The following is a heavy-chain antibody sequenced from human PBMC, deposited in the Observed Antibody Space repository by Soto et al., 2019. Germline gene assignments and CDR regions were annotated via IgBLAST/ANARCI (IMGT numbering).Heavy chain of an antibody. V-gene: IGHV4-4*02. J-gene: IGHJ6*01. Sequence: QMQLQESGPGLVKPSGTLSLTCGVSGDSISSSKWWTWVRQTPEKGLEWIGKIDHNGVANYNPSLEGRVTISKDNSKNQIFLKVTSVTAADSAVYYCARMNRDYYYYGMDVW. CDR1: GDSISSSKW. CDR3: ARMNRDYYYYGMDV. CDR2: IDHNGVA.